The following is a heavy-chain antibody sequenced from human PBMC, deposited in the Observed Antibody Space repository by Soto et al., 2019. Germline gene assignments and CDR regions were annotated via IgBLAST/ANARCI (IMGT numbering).Heavy chain of an antibody. CDR2: IYYSGST. Sequence: PSETLSLTCTVSGGSLSSYYWSWIRQPPGKGLEWIGYIYYSGSTKYNPSLKSRVTISVDTSKNQLPLQLSSVTAPATAVHYSAWVRGDTAIAWYYRGQGTLVTVSS. CDR3: AWVRGDTAIAWYY. V-gene: IGHV4-59*01. D-gene: IGHD5-18*01. CDR1: GGSLSSYY. J-gene: IGHJ4*02.